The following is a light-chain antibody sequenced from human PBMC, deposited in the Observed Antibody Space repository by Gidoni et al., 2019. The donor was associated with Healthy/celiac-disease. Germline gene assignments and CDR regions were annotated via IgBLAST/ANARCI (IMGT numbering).Light chain of an antibody. V-gene: IGKV1-5*01. J-gene: IGKJ1*01. CDR2: DAS. CDR1: QSIRSW. Sequence: DIQMTQSPSTLSASVGDRVTITCRASQSIRSWLAWYQQKPGKAPKLLIYDASSLESGVPSRFSGSGSRTEFTLTISSLQPDDFATYYCQQYNSYPLTFGQGTKVEIK. CDR3: QQYNSYPLT.